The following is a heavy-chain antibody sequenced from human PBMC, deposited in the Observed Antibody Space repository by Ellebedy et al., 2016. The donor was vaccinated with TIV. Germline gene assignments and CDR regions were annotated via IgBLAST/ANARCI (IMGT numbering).Heavy chain of an antibody. V-gene: IGHV5-51*01. CDR2: IFPGDSET. Sequence: GESLKISXKSSGYSFSSYWIDWVRQMPGKGLEWMGIIFPGDSETIYRPSFQGQVTFSVDKSISTVSLQWRSLKASDSAIYFCARRRGSGNSAPLDYWGQGTLVTVSS. D-gene: IGHD3-10*01. J-gene: IGHJ4*02. CDR1: GYSFSSYW. CDR3: ARRRGSGNSAPLDY.